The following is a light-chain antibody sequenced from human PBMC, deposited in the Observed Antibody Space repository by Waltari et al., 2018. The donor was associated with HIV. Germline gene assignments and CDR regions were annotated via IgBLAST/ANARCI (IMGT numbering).Light chain of an antibody. CDR1: SSDVGSYNL. CDR2: EVN. CDR3: CSYAGSSSYVV. J-gene: IGLJ2*01. V-gene: IGLV2-23*02. Sequence: QSALTQPASVSGSPGQSITISCTGTSSDVGSYNLVSWYQRHPGKAPKLIIYEVNKRPSGVSNRFSGSKSGNTASLTISGLQAEDEADYYCCSYAGSSSYVVFGGGTKLTVL.